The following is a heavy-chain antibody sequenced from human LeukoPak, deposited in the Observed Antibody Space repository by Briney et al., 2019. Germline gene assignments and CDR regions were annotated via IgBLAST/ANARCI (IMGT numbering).Heavy chain of an antibody. J-gene: IGHJ4*02. CDR1: GFTFSSYA. D-gene: IGHD2-15*01. V-gene: IGHV3-30*01. Sequence: PGGSLRLSCAASGFTFSSYAMHWVRQAPGKGLEGVAIISYDGSNKYYADPVKGRFTISRDNSKNTLYLQMNSLRADDTAVYYCARDPYCSGGSCYSVYFDYWGQGTLVTVSS. CDR2: ISYDGSNK. CDR3: ARDPYCSGGSCYSVYFDY.